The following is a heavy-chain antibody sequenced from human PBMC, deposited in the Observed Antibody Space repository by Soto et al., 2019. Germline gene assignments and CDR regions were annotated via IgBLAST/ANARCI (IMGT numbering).Heavy chain of an antibody. Sequence: ASVKVSCKASGYTFTSYYMHWVRQAPGQGLEWMGRINAYDGNTSYAQKLQGRVTMTTDTSTSTAYMELRSLRSDDTAVYYCARDPHLYYYYGMDVWGQGTTVTVSS. V-gene: IGHV1-18*04. CDR1: GYTFTSYY. J-gene: IGHJ6*02. CDR2: INAYDGNT. CDR3: ARDPHLYYYYGMDV.